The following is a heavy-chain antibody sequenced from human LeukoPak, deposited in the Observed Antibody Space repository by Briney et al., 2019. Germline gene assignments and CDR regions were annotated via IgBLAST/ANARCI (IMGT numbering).Heavy chain of an antibody. J-gene: IGHJ4*02. Sequence: ASVKVSCKASGGTFSSYAISWVRQAPGQGLEWMGRIIPIFGTANYAQKFQGRVTITTGESTSTAYMELSSLRSEDTAVYYCARGYYDILTGYYTGDYFDYWGQGTLVTVSS. CDR3: ARGYYDILTGYYTGDYFDY. D-gene: IGHD3-9*01. CDR2: IIPIFGTA. V-gene: IGHV1-69*05. CDR1: GGTFSSYA.